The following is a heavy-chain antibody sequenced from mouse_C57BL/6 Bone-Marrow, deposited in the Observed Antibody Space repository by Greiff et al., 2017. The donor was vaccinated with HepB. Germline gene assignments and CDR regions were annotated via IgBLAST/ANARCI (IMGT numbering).Heavy chain of an antibody. Sequence: VQLQESGAELVKPGASVKISCKASGYAFSSYWMNWVKQRPGKGLEWIGQIYPGDGDTNYNGKFKGKATLTADKSSSTAYMQLSSLTSEDSAVYFCARQGFITTVVAHYYAMDYWGQGTSVTVSS. J-gene: IGHJ4*01. CDR2: IYPGDGDT. CDR1: GYAFSSYW. V-gene: IGHV1-80*01. D-gene: IGHD1-1*01. CDR3: ARQGFITTVVAHYYAMDY.